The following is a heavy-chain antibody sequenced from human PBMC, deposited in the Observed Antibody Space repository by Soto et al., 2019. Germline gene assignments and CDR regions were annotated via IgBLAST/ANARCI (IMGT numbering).Heavy chain of an antibody. V-gene: IGHV4-34*01. CDR3: ARGLRRRVVVPAAMAWYYYMDV. J-gene: IGHJ6*03. CDR2: INHSGST. CDR1: GGSFGGFA. D-gene: IGHD2-2*01. Sequence: SETLSLTCAVYGGSFGGFAWSWIRQPPGKGLEWIGEINHSGSTNYNPSLKSRVTISVDTSKNQFSLKLSSVTAADTAVYYCARGLRRRVVVPAAMAWYYYMDVWGKGTTVTVSS.